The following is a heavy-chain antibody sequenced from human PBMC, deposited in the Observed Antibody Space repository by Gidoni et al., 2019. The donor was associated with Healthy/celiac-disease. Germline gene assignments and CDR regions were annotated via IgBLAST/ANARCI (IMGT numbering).Heavy chain of an antibody. V-gene: IGHV3-15*01. D-gene: IGHD3-10*01. Sequence: EVQLVESGGGLVKPGGSLRLSCAPSGCTFSTAWMSWVRQAPGKGLEWVGRIKSKTDGGTTDYAEPVKGRFTISRDDSKNTLYLQMNSLKTEDTAVYYCTTDSPKMVRGSYYFDYWGQGTLVTVSS. CDR1: GCTFSTAW. J-gene: IGHJ4*02. CDR2: IKSKTDGGTT. CDR3: TTDSPKMVRGSYYFDY.